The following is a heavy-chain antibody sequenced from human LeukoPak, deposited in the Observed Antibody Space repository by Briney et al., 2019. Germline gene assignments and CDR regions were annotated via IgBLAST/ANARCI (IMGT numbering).Heavy chain of an antibody. D-gene: IGHD5-24*01. CDR3: ARGIWSATTVDYHLDH. J-gene: IGHJ4*02. CDR1: GYSFSNSA. V-gene: IGHV1-3*01. CDR2: IIAGNGKT. Sequence: GASVRVYCKASGYSFSNSAIDCLRRAPGQRLEWMGWIIAGNGKTKYSQKFQGRITISRDSFATTAYMELSSLGSEDTALYYCARGIWSATTVDYHLDHWGQGTLVTVSS.